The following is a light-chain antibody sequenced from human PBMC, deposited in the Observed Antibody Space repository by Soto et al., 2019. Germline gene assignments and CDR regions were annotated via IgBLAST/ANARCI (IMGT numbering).Light chain of an antibody. J-gene: IGKJ1*01. CDR1: QSVSSSY. CDR2: GAS. V-gene: IGKV3-20*01. Sequence: EIVLTQSPGTLSLSPGERVTLSCRASQSVSSSYLAWYQQKPGQAPGLLIYGASSRATGIPDRFSGSGSGTDFTLTISRLEPEDFAVYYCQLRRTFGQGTKVEIK. CDR3: QLRRT.